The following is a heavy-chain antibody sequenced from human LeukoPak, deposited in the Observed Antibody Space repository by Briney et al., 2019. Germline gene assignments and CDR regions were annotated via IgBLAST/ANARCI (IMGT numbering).Heavy chain of an antibody. CDR1: GFTFDDYA. D-gene: IGHD6-19*01. CDR2: ISWNSGSI. J-gene: IGHJ4*02. CDR3: AKDLGLISVAAKVIDY. V-gene: IGHV3-9*01. Sequence: GGSLRLSCAASGFTFDDYAMHWVRQAPGKGLEWISGISWNSGSIGYADSVKGRFTISRDNAKNSLYLQMNGLRAEDTALYYCAKDLGLISVAAKVIDYWSQGTQVTVST.